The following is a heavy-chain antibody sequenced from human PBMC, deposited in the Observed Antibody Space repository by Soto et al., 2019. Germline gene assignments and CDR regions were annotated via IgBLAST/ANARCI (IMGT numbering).Heavy chain of an antibody. V-gene: IGHV3-21*06. CDR3: AREHDILTGYQPIFDY. J-gene: IGHJ4*02. CDR2: ISTGSRYK. D-gene: IGHD3-9*01. CDR1: GFTSRSYT. Sequence: GSLRLSRATSGFTSRSYTMNWVRHAPGIGREWVAFISTGSRYKKYADSVQGRFTVSRDDAKNSLYLQMDSLRADDTAVYYCAREHDILTGYQPIFDYWGQGTLVTVSS.